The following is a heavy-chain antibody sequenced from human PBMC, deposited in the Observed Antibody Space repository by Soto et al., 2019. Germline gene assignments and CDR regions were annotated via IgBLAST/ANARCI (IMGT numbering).Heavy chain of an antibody. J-gene: IGHJ6*02. Sequence: SVKVSCKASGGTLSDYAVSWLRQARGQGLEWMGGIMPTVDSANYAQKFQGRLTITADESTSTANMELSSLTSDDTAIYYCAVAAVREILTEQSSGMAVWGQGTTVTVSS. CDR3: AVAAVREILTEQSSGMAV. V-gene: IGHV1-69*13. CDR2: IMPTVDSA. CDR1: GGTLSDYA. D-gene: IGHD3-10*01.